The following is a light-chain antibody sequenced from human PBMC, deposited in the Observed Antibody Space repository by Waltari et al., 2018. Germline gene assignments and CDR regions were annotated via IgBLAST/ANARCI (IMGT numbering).Light chain of an antibody. CDR3: QQTYSTPPWT. Sequence: DIQMTQSPSTLSASIGDRVTITCRASQSLSNWLAWYQQKPGKAPKLLIYGASSLESGVPSRFSGSGSGTEFTLTISSLQPDDFATYYCQQTYSTPPWTFGQGTKVEIK. CDR1: QSLSNW. V-gene: IGKV1-5*01. CDR2: GAS. J-gene: IGKJ1*01.